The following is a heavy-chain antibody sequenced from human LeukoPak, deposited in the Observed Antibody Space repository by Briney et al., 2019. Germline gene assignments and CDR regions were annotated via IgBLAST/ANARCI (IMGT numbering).Heavy chain of an antibody. CDR3: ARGGIGGNYDY. CDR2: ISSSGSTI. J-gene: IGHJ4*02. V-gene: IGHV3-11*01. Sequence: GGSLRLSCTTSEPTFSDYYMSWIRQAPGKGLEWVSYISSSGSTIYYADSVKGRFTISRDNAKNSLYLQMNSLRAEDTAVYYCARGGIGGNYDYWGQGTLVTVSS. D-gene: IGHD3-16*01. CDR1: EPTFSDYY.